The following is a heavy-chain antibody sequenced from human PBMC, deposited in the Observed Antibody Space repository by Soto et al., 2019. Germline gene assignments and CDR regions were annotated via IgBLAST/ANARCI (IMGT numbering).Heavy chain of an antibody. Sequence: GESLKISCKGSGYRFTSNWIGWVRQMPGKGLEWMGIIFPGDSDPIYSPYFQGQVTISADKSISTAYLQWSSLKASDTAMYYCARTLRGGRANGMDVWGQGTTVTVSS. V-gene: IGHV5-51*01. D-gene: IGHD1-26*01. CDR3: ARTLRGGRANGMDV. CDR2: IFPGDSDP. J-gene: IGHJ6*02. CDR1: GYRFTSNW.